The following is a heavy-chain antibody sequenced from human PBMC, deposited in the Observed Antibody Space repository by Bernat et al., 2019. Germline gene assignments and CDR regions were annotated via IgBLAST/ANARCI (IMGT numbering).Heavy chain of an antibody. J-gene: IGHJ3*02. Sequence: QLQLQESGPGLVKPSETLSLTCTVSGGSISSSSYYWGWIRQPPGKGLEWIGSIYYSGSTYHNPSLKSRVTISIDTSKNQFSLKLSSVTDADTAVYYCARLGYCSSTSCYAFDIWGQGTMVTVSS. CDR2: IYYSGST. CDR1: GGSISSSSYY. V-gene: IGHV4-39*01. CDR3: ARLGYCSSTSCYAFDI. D-gene: IGHD2-2*01.